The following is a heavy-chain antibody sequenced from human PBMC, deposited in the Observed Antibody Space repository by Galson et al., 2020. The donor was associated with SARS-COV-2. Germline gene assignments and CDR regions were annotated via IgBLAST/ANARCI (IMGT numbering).Heavy chain of an antibody. CDR2: INSSGST. CDR3: AREENVFLVVAATRMRYFGY. D-gene: IGHD2-15*01. V-gene: IGHV4-34*01. Sequence: SETLSLPCAVHGGSFSGYYWSWIRQPPGKGLEWIGEINSSGSTNYNPSLKSRVTITVDTSKNHCSLKLSSVTAADTAVYYCAREENVFLVVAATRMRYFGYGCRGTLATVS. J-gene: IGHJ4*02. CDR1: GGSFSGYY.